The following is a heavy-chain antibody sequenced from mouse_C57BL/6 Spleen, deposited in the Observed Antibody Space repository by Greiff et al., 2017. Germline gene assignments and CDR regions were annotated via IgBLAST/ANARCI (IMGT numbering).Heavy chain of an antibody. CDR1: GYTFTSYW. J-gene: IGHJ4*01. CDR2: IDPSDSET. Sequence: QVQLQQPGAELVRPGSSVKLSCKASGYTFTSYWMHWVKQRPIQGLEWIGNIDPSDSETHYNQKFKDKATLTVDKSSGTAYMQLSSLTSEDSAVYYCARGGYYYGSSYRAMDYWGQGTSVTVSS. D-gene: IGHD1-1*01. V-gene: IGHV1-52*01. CDR3: ARGGYYYGSSYRAMDY.